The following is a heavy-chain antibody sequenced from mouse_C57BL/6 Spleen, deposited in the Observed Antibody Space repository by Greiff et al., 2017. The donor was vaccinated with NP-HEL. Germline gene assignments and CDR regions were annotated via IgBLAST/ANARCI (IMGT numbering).Heavy chain of an antibody. D-gene: IGHD2-2*01. CDR1: GYTFTSYW. CDR3: ATQIYYGYDVVLFYYAMDY. Sequence: VQLQQPGAELVKPGASVKLSCKASGYTFTSYWMHWVKQRPGQGLEWIGMIHPNSGSTNYNEKFKSKATLTVDKSSSTAYMQLSSLTSEDSAVYYCATQIYYGYDVVLFYYAMDYWGQGTSVTVSS. V-gene: IGHV1-64*01. J-gene: IGHJ4*01. CDR2: IHPNSGST.